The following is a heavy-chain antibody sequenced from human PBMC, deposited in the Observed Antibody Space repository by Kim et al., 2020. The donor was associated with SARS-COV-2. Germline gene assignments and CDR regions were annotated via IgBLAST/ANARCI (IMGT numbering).Heavy chain of an antibody. Sequence: GESLKISCKGSGYSFTSYWIGWVRQMPGKGLEWMGIIYPGDSDTRYSPSFQGQVTISADKSISTAYLQWSSLKASDTAMYYCAGVSGWNGKEQGDYYYYGMDVWGQGTTVTVSS. D-gene: IGHD6-19*01. CDR3: AGVSGWNGKEQGDYYYYGMDV. J-gene: IGHJ6*02. CDR1: GYSFTSYW. CDR2: IYPGDSDT. V-gene: IGHV5-51*01.